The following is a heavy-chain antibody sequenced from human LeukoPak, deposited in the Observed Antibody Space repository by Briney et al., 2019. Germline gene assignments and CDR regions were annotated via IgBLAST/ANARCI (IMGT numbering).Heavy chain of an antibody. CDR1: GGSFSGYY. D-gene: IGHD6-19*01. V-gene: IGHV4-34*01. J-gene: IGHJ4*02. Sequence: PSETLSLTCSVYGGSFSGYYWSWIRQPPGKGLEWIGEINHSGSTNYNPSLKSRVTISVDTSKNQFSLKLSSLTAADTALYYCARSPVAGTGIWYFDYWGQGTLVTVSS. CDR2: INHSGST. CDR3: ARSPVAGTGIWYFDY.